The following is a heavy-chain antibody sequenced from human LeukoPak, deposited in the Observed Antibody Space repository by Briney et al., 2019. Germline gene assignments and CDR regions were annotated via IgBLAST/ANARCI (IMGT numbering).Heavy chain of an antibody. CDR1: GFTVSSNY. V-gene: IGHV3-48*04. Sequence: GGSLRLSCAVSGFTVSSNYMSWVRQAPGKGLEWVSYTSSSSSTIYYADSVKSQFTISRDNTKNSLYLQMNSLRAEDTAVYYCARLRYYGMDVWGQGTTVTVSS. CDR2: TSSSSSTI. J-gene: IGHJ6*02. CDR3: ARLRYYGMDV.